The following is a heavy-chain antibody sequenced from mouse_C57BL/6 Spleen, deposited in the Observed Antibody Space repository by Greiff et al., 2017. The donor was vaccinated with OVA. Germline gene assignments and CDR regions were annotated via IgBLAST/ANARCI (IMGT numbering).Heavy chain of an antibody. D-gene: IGHD1-1*01. Sequence: QVQLQQPGAELVKPGASVKLSCKASGYTFTSYWMQWVKQRPGQGLEWIGEIDPSDSYTNYNQKFKGKATLTVDTSSSTAYMQLSSLTSEDSAVYYCARRITTVRGYFDVWGTGTTVTVSS. CDR3: ARRITTVRGYFDV. CDR1: GYTFTSYW. J-gene: IGHJ1*03. V-gene: IGHV1-50*01. CDR2: IDPSDSYT.